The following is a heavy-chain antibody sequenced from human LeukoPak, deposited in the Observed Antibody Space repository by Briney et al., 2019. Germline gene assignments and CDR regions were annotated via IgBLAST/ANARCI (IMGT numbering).Heavy chain of an antibody. CDR2: IKKDGSEK. V-gene: IGHV3-7*01. J-gene: IGHJ6*03. Sequence: PGGSLRLSCAASGFTFSSYGMSWVRQAPGKGLECVANIKKDGSEKYYVDSVEGRFTISRDNAKNSLHLQMNSLRAEDTAVYYCARSVTLGRTTGTLFYYYYYMDVWGKGTTVTVSS. CDR1: GFTFSSYG. CDR3: ARSVTLGRTTGTLFYYYYYMDV. D-gene: IGHD1-1*01.